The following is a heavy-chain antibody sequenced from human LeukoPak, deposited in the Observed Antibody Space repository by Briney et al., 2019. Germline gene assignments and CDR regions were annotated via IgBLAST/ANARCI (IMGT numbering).Heavy chain of an antibody. CDR1: GGSISSSSYY. Sequence: PSETLSLTCTVSGGSISSSSYYWGWIRQPPGKGLEWIGSIYYSGSTYYNPSLKSRVTTSVDTSKNQFSLKLSSVTAADTAVYYCTRDDFGIKTDWEDYYYMDVWGKGTTVTVSS. V-gene: IGHV4-39*07. CDR2: IYYSGST. J-gene: IGHJ6*03. CDR3: TRDDFGIKTDWEDYYYMDV. D-gene: IGHD3-3*01.